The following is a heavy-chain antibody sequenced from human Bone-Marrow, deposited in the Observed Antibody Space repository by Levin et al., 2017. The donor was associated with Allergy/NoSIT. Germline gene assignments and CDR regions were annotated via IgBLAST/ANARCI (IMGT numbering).Heavy chain of an antibody. D-gene: IGHD1-26*01. Sequence: GGSLRLSCAASGFIFSRYAMNWVRQSPGKGLEWISSITSSGSYINYADSVKGRFTISRDNAKKSLYLQMTGLRGDDSAVYYCASGGGSYNYWGQGTLVTVSS. CDR3: ASGGGSYNY. V-gene: IGHV3-21*01. J-gene: IGHJ4*02. CDR1: GFIFSRYA. CDR2: ITSSGSYI.